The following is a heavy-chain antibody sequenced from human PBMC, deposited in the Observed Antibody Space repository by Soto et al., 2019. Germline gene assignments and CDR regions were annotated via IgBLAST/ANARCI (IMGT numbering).Heavy chain of an antibody. CDR1: GGSISSSSYY. CDR3: ARLLRGSYIYFDY. CDR2: IYYSGST. J-gene: IGHJ4*02. D-gene: IGHD1-26*01. Sequence: QLQLQESGPGLVKPSETLSLTCTVSGGSISSSSYYWGWIRQPPGKGLEWIGSIYYSGSTYYNPSLKSRVTISVDTSKNQSSLKLSSVTAADTAVYYCARLLRGSYIYFDYWGQGTLVTVSS. V-gene: IGHV4-39*01.